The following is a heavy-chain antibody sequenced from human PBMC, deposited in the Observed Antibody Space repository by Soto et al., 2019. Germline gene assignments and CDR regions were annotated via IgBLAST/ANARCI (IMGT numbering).Heavy chain of an antibody. CDR1: GYSISSGYY. CDR3: ARDYGSGTYYRGDYYYYGMDV. CDR2: VYHSGST. V-gene: IGHV4-38-2*02. Sequence: PSETLSLTCAVSGYSISSGYYWGWIRQPPGKGLEWIGSVYHSGSTYYNPSLKSRVTISVDTSKNQFSLRLSSVTAADTAVFYCARDYGSGTYYRGDYYYYGMDVWGQGTTVTVSS. J-gene: IGHJ6*02. D-gene: IGHD3-10*01.